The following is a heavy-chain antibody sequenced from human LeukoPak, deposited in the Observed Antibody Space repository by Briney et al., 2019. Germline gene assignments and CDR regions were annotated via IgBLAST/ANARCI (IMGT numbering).Heavy chain of an antibody. CDR2: INPSGSIT. V-gene: IGHV1-46*01. J-gene: IGHJ4*02. D-gene: IGHD3-3*01. CDR3: ARVNRFLEWLPPVD. Sequence: ASVKVSXKASGYTFTSYYMHWVRQAPGQGLEWMGVINPSGSITSYAQNFQGRVTMTRDTSTSTAYMELSSLRSEDTAVYYCARVNRFLEWLPPVDWGQGTLVTVSS. CDR1: GYTFTSYY.